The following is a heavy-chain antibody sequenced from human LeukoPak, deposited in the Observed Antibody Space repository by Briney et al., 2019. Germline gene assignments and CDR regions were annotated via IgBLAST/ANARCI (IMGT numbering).Heavy chain of an antibody. Sequence: GRSLRLSCAASGFTFSSYGMHWVRKAPGKGLEWVAVIWYDGSNKYYADSVKGRFTISRDNSKNTLYLQMNSLRAEDTAVYYCARYGKWFGELLPKSPFDYWGQGTLVTVSS. CDR2: IWYDGSNK. V-gene: IGHV3-33*01. D-gene: IGHD3-10*01. CDR1: GFTFSSYG. J-gene: IGHJ4*02. CDR3: ARYGKWFGELLPKSPFDY.